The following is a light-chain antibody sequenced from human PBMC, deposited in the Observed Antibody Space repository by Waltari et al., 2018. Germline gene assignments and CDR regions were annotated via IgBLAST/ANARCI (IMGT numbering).Light chain of an antibody. V-gene: IGLV3-1*01. J-gene: IGLJ1*01. CDR1: KLGDKY. CDR3: QAWDSSAYV. CDR2: EDS. Sequence: SYELTQPPSVSVSPGQTASITCSGDKLGDKYACWYQQKPGQSPVLVIYEDSKQPSGSPERFSVSNSGNTATLTIGGTQAMDEADYYCQAWDSSAYVFGTGTKVTVL.